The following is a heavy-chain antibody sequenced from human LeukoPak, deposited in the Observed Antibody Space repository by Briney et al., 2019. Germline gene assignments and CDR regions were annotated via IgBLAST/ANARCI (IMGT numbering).Heavy chain of an antibody. CDR3: ARKVGDPTGGYFDY. Sequence: GGSLRLSCAASGFTFSSYGMHWVRQAPGKGLEWVAFIRYDGSNKYYADSVKGRFTISRDNSKNTLYLQVNSLTAEDAAVYYCARKVGDPTGGYFDYWGQGTLVTVSS. CDR1: GFTFSSYG. J-gene: IGHJ4*02. CDR2: IRYDGSNK. V-gene: IGHV3-30*02.